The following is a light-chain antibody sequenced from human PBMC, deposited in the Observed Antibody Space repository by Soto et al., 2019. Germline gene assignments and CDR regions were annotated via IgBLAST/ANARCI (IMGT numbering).Light chain of an antibody. J-gene: IGLJ1*01. Sequence: SYELTQPPSVSVAPGKTARITCGGNNTGSKSVHWYQQKPGQAPVLVIYYDSDRPSGIPERFSGSNSGNTATLTISRVEAGDEADYYCQVWDSSSDHPYVFGTGTQLTVL. CDR3: QVWDSSSDHPYV. CDR1: NTGSKS. V-gene: IGLV3-21*04. CDR2: YDS.